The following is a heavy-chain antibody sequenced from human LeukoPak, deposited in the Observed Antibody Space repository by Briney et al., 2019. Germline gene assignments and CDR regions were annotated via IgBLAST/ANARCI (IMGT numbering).Heavy chain of an antibody. D-gene: IGHD3-10*01. Sequence: SSVKVSCKASGGTFSIYAISWVRHPPGQGLEWMGGIIPIFGTANYAQKFQGRVTITADESTSTAYMELSSLRSEDTAVYYCAREITMVRGKSDYYYYYGMDVWGKGTTVTVSS. V-gene: IGHV1-69*13. J-gene: IGHJ6*04. CDR2: IIPIFGTA. CDR3: AREITMVRGKSDYYYYYGMDV. CDR1: GGTFSIYA.